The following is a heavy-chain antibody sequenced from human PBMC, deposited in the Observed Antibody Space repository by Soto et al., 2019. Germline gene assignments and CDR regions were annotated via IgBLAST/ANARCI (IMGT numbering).Heavy chain of an antibody. CDR2: IYYSGNT. J-gene: IGHJ6*02. V-gene: IGHV4-39*01. Sequence: SETLSLTCTVSGGSISSSNYYWGWIRQPPGKGLEWIGSIYYSGNTYYNPSLKSRVTMSVDKSKKQFSLRLSSVTAADTAVYYCASRTYSSGWYVAWYYYGMDACGQGRAVT. CDR1: GGSISSSNYY. CDR3: ASRTYSSGWYVAWYYYGMDA. D-gene: IGHD6-19*01.